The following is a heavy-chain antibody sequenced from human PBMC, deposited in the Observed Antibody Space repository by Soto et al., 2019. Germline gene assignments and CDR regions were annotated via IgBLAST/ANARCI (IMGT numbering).Heavy chain of an antibody. D-gene: IGHD3-10*01. J-gene: IGHJ4*02. Sequence: GGSLRFSCAASGFTFDDYAMHWVRQAPGKGLEWVSGISWNSGSIGYADSVKGRFTISRDNAKNSLYLQMNSLRAEDTALYYCAKASRITMVRGVISPRIYYFDYWGQGTLVTVSS. CDR2: ISWNSGSI. CDR1: GFTFDDYA. CDR3: AKASRITMVRGVISPRIYYFDY. V-gene: IGHV3-9*01.